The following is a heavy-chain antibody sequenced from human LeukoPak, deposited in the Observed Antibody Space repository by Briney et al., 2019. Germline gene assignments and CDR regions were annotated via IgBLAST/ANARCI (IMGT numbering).Heavy chain of an antibody. Sequence: ASVKVSCKASGYTFTGYYMHWVRQAPGQGLEWMGWINPNSGGTNYAQKFQGRVTMTRDTSISTAYMELSRLRSDDTAVYYCAVSSSSSGEFDYRGQGTLVTVSS. CDR1: GYTFTGYY. CDR2: INPNSGGT. D-gene: IGHD6-6*01. V-gene: IGHV1-2*02. CDR3: AVSSSSSGEFDY. J-gene: IGHJ4*02.